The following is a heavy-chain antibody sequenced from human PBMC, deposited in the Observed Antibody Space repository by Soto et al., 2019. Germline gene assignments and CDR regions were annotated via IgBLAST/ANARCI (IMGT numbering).Heavy chain of an antibody. Sequence: QVQLQESGPGLVKPSQTLPLTCTVSGGSISSGDYYWSWIRQPPGKGLEWIGYIYYSGSTYYNPSLKSRVTISVDTSKNQFSLKMSSVTAADTAVYYCARESGDYGYFDYWGQGTLVTVSS. CDR1: GGSISSGDYY. J-gene: IGHJ4*02. D-gene: IGHD4-17*01. CDR2: IYYSGST. V-gene: IGHV4-30-4*01. CDR3: ARESGDYGYFDY.